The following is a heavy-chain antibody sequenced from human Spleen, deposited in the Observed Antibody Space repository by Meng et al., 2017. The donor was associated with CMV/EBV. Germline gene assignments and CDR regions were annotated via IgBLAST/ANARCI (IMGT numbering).Heavy chain of an antibody. CDR3: ARDFRVGATWDY. J-gene: IGHJ4*02. CDR1: GFTYSNYW. D-gene: IGHD1-26*01. V-gene: IGHV3-21*06. Sequence: GGSLRLSCAASGFTYSNYWMHWVRQAPGKGLVWVSYISGSDYSTYYADSVKGRFTISRDNAKNSVYLQMNSLTAEDTAVYYCARDFRVGATWDYWGQGTLVTVSS. CDR2: ISGSDYST.